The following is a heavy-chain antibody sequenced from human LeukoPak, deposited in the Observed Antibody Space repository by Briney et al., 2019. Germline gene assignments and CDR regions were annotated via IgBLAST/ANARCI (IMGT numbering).Heavy chain of an antibody. CDR3: ARSSIAARPDFDY. Sequence: GESLKISCKGSGYSFTSYWISWVRQMPGKGLEWMGIIYPGDSDTRYSPSFQGQVTISADKSISTAYLQWSSLKASDTAMYYCARSSIAARPDFDYWGQGTLVTVSS. CDR1: GYSFTSYW. D-gene: IGHD6-6*01. CDR2: IYPGDSDT. J-gene: IGHJ4*02. V-gene: IGHV5-51*01.